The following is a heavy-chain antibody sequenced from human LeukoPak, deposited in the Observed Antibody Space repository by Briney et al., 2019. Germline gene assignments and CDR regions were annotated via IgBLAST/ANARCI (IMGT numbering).Heavy chain of an antibody. V-gene: IGHV3-7*01. Sequence: PGGSLRLSCAPSGFTFSSYWMSWVRQAPGKGLKWVANIKQDGSEKYYVDSVKDRFTISRDNAKNSLYLQMNSLRAEDTAVYYCARLVVVAAISQNWFDPWGQGTLVTVSS. CDR1: GFTFSSYW. D-gene: IGHD2-15*01. CDR3: ARLVVVAAISQNWFDP. CDR2: IKQDGSEK. J-gene: IGHJ5*02.